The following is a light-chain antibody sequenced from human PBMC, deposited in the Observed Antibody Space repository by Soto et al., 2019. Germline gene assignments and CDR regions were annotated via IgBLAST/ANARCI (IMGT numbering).Light chain of an antibody. J-gene: IGKJ5*01. Sequence: AIQLTQSPSSLSASVGDRVTSTCRASQDIRGALAWYQQKPGKAPKMLIYDVSTLESGVPLRFSGSSSGTDFTLTISRLQPVDFATYHCQQFNSYPITFGQGTRLEIK. CDR2: DVS. CDR1: QDIRGA. V-gene: IGKV1-13*02. CDR3: QQFNSYPIT.